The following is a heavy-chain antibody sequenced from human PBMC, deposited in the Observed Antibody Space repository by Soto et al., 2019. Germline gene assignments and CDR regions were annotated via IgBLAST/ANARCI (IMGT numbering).Heavy chain of an antibody. Sequence: SETLSLTCTVSGGSISSYYWSWIRQPPGKGLEWIGYIYYSGSTNYNPSLKSRVTISVDTSKNQFSLKLSSVTAADTAVYYCARVLTGSSKFNWFDPWGQGTLVTVSS. D-gene: IGHD1-20*01. CDR3: ARVLTGSSKFNWFDP. CDR1: GGSISSYY. CDR2: IYYSGST. V-gene: IGHV4-59*01. J-gene: IGHJ5*02.